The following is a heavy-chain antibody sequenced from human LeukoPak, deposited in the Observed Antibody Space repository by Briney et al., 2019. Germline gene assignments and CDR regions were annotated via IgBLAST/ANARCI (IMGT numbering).Heavy chain of an antibody. Sequence: GGSLRLACAASGFTFSSYCMHWVRQAPGKGLEWVAVMWFDGSNIYYADSVKGRFTISRDNSKNTLYLQMNSLRAEDTAVYYCARDYSSSWLRFFDHWGRGTLVTVSS. D-gene: IGHD6-6*01. CDR1: GFTFSSYC. J-gene: IGHJ4*02. CDR2: MWFDGSNI. CDR3: ARDYSSSWLRFFDH. V-gene: IGHV3-33*01.